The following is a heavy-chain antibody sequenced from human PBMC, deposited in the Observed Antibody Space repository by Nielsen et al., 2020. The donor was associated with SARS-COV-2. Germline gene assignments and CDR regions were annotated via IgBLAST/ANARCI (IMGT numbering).Heavy chain of an antibody. V-gene: IGHV4-59*01. D-gene: IGHD3-10*01. CDR3: ARDRYYYGSGSYSVAYYYGMDV. CDR2: IYYSGST. J-gene: IGHJ6*02. Sequence: WLRQPPGKGLEWIGYIYYSGSTNYHPSLKSRVTISVDTSKNQFSLKLSSVTAADTAVYYCARDRYYYGSGSYSVAYYYGMDVWGQGTTVTVSS.